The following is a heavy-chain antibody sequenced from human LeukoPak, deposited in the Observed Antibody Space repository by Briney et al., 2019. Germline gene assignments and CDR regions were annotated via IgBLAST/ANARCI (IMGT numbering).Heavy chain of an antibody. Sequence: LSGGSLRLSCTASGFTFSTYNMNWVRQAPWKGLEWVSYISSSTTTISYADSVKGRFTISRDNAKNSLYLQMNSLRVEDTAVYYCASYTPVPGTRGLQYWGQGALVTVSS. CDR2: ISSSTTTI. D-gene: IGHD6-19*01. CDR1: GFTFSTYN. V-gene: IGHV3-48*04. CDR3: ASYTPVPGTRGLQY. J-gene: IGHJ4*02.